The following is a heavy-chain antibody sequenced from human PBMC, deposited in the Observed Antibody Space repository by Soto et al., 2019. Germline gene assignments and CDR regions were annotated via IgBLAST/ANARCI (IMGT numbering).Heavy chain of an antibody. CDR3: ATKDILTGYSFDY. CDR2: INAGNGNT. Sequence: ASVKVSCKASGYTFTSYAMHWVRQAPGQRLEWMGWINAGNGNTKYSQKFQGRVTITKDTSADTAYMELSSLRSEDTAVYYCATKDILTGYSFDYWGQGTLVTVSS. D-gene: IGHD3-9*01. V-gene: IGHV1-3*01. J-gene: IGHJ4*02. CDR1: GYTFTSYA.